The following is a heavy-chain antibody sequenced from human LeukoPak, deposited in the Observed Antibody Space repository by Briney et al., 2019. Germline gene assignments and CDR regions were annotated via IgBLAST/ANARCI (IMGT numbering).Heavy chain of an antibody. CDR2: MSPNSGNT. J-gene: IGHJ4*02. Sequence: AASVKVSCKASGYTFTSYDINWVRQATGQGLEWMGWMSPNSGNTGYAQKFQGRVTITRNTSISTAYMELSSLRSEDTAVYYCARGPRRSYDSSGYYSNYWGQGTLVTVSS. CDR1: GYTFTSYD. D-gene: IGHD3-22*01. CDR3: ARGPRRSYDSSGYYSNY. V-gene: IGHV1-8*03.